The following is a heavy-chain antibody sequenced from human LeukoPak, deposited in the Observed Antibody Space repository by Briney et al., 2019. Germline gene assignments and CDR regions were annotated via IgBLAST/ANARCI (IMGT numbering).Heavy chain of an antibody. CDR1: GFTFSSYE. Sequence: GGSLRLSCAASGFTFSSYEMNWVRQAPGKGLEWVSYISSSGSTIYYADSVKGRFTISRDHAKNSLYLQINSLRAEDTAVYYCAREDGDGYDSSGSFDYWGQGTLVTVSS. CDR2: ISSSGSTI. J-gene: IGHJ4*02. V-gene: IGHV3-48*03. D-gene: IGHD3-22*01. CDR3: AREDGDGYDSSGSFDY.